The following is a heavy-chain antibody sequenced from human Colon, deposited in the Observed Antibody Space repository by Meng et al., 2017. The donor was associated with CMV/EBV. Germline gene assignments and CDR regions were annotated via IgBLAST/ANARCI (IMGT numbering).Heavy chain of an antibody. CDR2: IIPMFGSP. CDR3: ARGKQAGFDL. D-gene: IGHD6-13*01. Sequence: LVRSVWEVKRPGSSVKVSFKASGATFDTSTFNWVRQAPGQGLEWMGGIIPMFGSPSYSQKFRGRVTITADELEVNSLRSEDTAVYYCARGKQAGFDLWGQGTLVTVSS. CDR1: GATFDTST. J-gene: IGHJ5*02. V-gene: IGHV1-69*01.